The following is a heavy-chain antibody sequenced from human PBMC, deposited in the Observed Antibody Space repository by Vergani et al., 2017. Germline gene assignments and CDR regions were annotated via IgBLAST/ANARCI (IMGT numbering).Heavy chain of an antibody. D-gene: IGHD5-12*01. CDR3: ARTSGYDWGYYFDY. J-gene: IGHJ4*02. CDR1: GFTFSSYS. CDR2: ISSSSSTI. Sequence: EVQLVESGGGLVQPGGSLRLSCAASGFTFSSYSMNWVRQAPGKGLEWVSYISSSSSTIYYADPVKGRFTISRDNAKNSLYLQMNSLRDEDTAVYYCARTSGYDWGYYFDYWGQGTLVTVSS. V-gene: IGHV3-48*02.